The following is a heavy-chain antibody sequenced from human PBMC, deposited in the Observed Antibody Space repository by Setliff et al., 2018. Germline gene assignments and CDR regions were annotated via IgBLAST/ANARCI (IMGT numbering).Heavy chain of an antibody. V-gene: IGHV4-39*01. CDR3: ARHLLVQGTYHFDY. CDR2: IYYTGST. Sequence: ASETLSLTCTVSGGSISSSSHYWGWIRQPPGKGLEWIGSIYYTGSTYYNPSLKGRVTLSVDTTKNKFSLKLTSMTAADTAVYFCARHLLVQGTYHFDYWGQGSPVTVSS. D-gene: IGHD3-10*01. J-gene: IGHJ4*02. CDR1: GGSISSSSHY.